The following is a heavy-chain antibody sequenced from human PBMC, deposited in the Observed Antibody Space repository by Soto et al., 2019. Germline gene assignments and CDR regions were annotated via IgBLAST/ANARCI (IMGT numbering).Heavy chain of an antibody. CDR2: ISDSGGST. CDR1: GFTFSSYA. CDR3: AKAMDTAMVRRGYYFDY. Sequence: GGSLRLSCAASGFTFSSYAMSWVRQAPGKGLEWVSAISDSGGSTYYADSVKGRFTISRDSYKNTLYLQMNSLRDEDTAVYYCAKAMDTAMVRRGYYFDYWGQGTMVTVSS. D-gene: IGHD5-18*01. V-gene: IGHV3-23*01. J-gene: IGHJ4*02.